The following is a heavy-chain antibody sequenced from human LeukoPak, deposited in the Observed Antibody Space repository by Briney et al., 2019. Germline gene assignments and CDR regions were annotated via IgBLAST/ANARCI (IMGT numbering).Heavy chain of an antibody. CDR2: ISSSGSTI. CDR3: AKGERYFDWLPIYYFDY. V-gene: IGHV3-48*03. Sequence: GGSLRLSCAASGFTFSSYEMNWVRQAPGKGLEWVSYISSSGSTIYYADSVKGRFTISRDNSKNTLYLQMNSLRAEDTAVYYCAKGERYFDWLPIYYFDYWGQGTLVTVSS. J-gene: IGHJ4*02. CDR1: GFTFSSYE. D-gene: IGHD3-9*01.